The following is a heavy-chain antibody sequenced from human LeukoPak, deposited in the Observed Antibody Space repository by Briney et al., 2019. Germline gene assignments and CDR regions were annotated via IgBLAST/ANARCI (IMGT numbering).Heavy chain of an antibody. CDR2: INPNSGGT. D-gene: IGHD4-23*01. J-gene: IGHJ3*02. CDR1: GYTFTAYY. CDR3: ARPQDHGGNVENFDI. V-gene: IGHV1-2*02. Sequence: GASVTVSCKASGYTFTAYYIHWVRQAPGQGLEWMGWINPNSGGTNYALKFRGRVTMTRDTSISTASMELSRLRSDDTAVYYCARPQDHGGNVENFDIWGQGTMVTVSS.